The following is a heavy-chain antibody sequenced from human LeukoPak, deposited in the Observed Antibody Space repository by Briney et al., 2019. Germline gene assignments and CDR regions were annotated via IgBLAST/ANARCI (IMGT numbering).Heavy chain of an antibody. CDR1: GFTFNDSA. Sequence: GGSLRLSCAASGFTFNDSALHWVRQAPGKGLEWVGRIRSKVNSYETAYAASVKGRFTISRDDSKNTTYLQMNSLKTEDTAMYYCTRPGSQWLVLDYWCQGTLVTVSS. J-gene: IGHJ4*02. D-gene: IGHD6-19*01. CDR2: IRSKVNSYET. V-gene: IGHV3-73*01. CDR3: TRPGSQWLVLDY.